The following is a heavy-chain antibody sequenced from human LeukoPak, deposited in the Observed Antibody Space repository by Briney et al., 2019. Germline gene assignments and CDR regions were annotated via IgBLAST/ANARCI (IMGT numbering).Heavy chain of an antibody. Sequence: GGSLRLSCAASGFTFSNTHMSWVRQAPGKGLEWVSVIYSSGGTFYSESVKGRFTISRDYSKNTLYLQMNSLRVDDTAVYYCAKDSSGPAFWGQGTLVTVSS. V-gene: IGHV3-53*01. CDR2: IYSSGGT. CDR1: GFTFSNTH. D-gene: IGHD6-19*01. CDR3: AKDSSGPAF. J-gene: IGHJ4*02.